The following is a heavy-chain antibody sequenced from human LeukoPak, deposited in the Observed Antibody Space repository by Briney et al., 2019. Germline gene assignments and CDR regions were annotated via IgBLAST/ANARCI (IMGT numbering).Heavy chain of an antibody. CDR2: ISGSGGST. J-gene: IGHJ4*02. Sequence: SGGSLRLSCAASGFTFSSYAMSWVRQAPGKGLEWVSAISGSGGSTYYADSVKGRFTISRDNSKNTLYLQMNSLRAKDTAVYYCAKTGQYIAANDYWGQGTLVTVSS. V-gene: IGHV3-23*01. D-gene: IGHD6-13*01. CDR3: AKTGQYIAANDY. CDR1: GFTFSSYA.